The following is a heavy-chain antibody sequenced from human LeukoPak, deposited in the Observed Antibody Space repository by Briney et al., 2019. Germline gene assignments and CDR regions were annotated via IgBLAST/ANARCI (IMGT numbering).Heavy chain of an antibody. D-gene: IGHD6-19*01. V-gene: IGHV3-48*01. CDR3: AKDIKGSSGWYDEVRGVDY. J-gene: IGHJ4*02. Sequence: PGGSLRLSCAASGITFSSYSMNWVRQVPGKGLEWVSYISSSSSTIYYADSVKGRFTISRDNSKNTLYLQMNSLRAEDTAVYYCAKDIKGSSGWYDEVRGVDYWGQGTLVTVSS. CDR1: GITFSSYS. CDR2: ISSSSSTI.